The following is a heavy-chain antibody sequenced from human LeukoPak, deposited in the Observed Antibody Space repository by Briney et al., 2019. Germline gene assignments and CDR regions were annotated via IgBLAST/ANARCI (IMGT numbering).Heavy chain of an antibody. Sequence: GGSLRLSCAASGFTFSSYGMHWVRQAPGKGLEWVAVIWYDGSNKYYADSVKGRFTISRDNSKNMLYLQMNSLRAEDTAVYYCARDPLLYPCSGGSCYSQSYYYYYGMDVWGQGTTVTVSS. D-gene: IGHD2-15*01. J-gene: IGHJ6*02. CDR2: IWYDGSNK. CDR1: GFTFSSYG. V-gene: IGHV3-33*01. CDR3: ARDPLLYPCSGGSCYSQSYYYYYGMDV.